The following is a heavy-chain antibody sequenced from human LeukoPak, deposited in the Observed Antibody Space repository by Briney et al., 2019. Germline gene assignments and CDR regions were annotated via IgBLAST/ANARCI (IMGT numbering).Heavy chain of an antibody. CDR2: IYPGDFDT. J-gene: IGHJ5*02. Sequence: GESLKISCKGSGYSFTSYWIGWVRQMPGKGLEWMGIIYPGDFDTRYSPSFQGQVTISADKSISTAYLQWSSLKASDTAMYYCARSLGVVAAAGTRGWFDPWGQGTLVTVSS. V-gene: IGHV5-51*01. D-gene: IGHD6-13*01. CDR3: ARSLGVVAAAGTRGWFDP. CDR1: GYSFTSYW.